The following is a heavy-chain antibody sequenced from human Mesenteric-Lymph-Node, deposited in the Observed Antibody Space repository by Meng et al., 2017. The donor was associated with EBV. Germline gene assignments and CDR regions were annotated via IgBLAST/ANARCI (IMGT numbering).Heavy chain of an antibody. Sequence: EVQLVESGGGVVRPGGSRRLSCAASGFSIDEYGMAWVRQAPGKGLEWVSGINRNGDRIGYADSVKGRFTISRDSAENSLYLLMNTLRVEDTALYYCARDLSHDYSDLVAWGQGTLVTVSS. CDR2: INRNGDRI. CDR3: ARDLSHDYSDLVA. CDR1: GFSIDEYG. V-gene: IGHV3-20*04. D-gene: IGHD4-11*01. J-gene: IGHJ5*02.